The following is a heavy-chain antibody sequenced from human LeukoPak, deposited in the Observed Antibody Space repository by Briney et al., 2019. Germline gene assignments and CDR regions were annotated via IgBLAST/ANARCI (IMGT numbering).Heavy chain of an antibody. CDR1: GGSISSYY. D-gene: IGHD5-18*01. CDR2: IYYSGST. V-gene: IGHV4-59*01. J-gene: IGHJ6*03. CDR3: ARAGKATAPPTYYYYYYMDV. Sequence: SETLSLTCTVSGGSISSYYWNWIRQPPGKGLEWIGYIYYSGSTIYNPSLKGRVTISVDTSRNQYSLKLSSVIAADTAVYYCARAGKATAPPTYYYYYYMDVWGKGTTVTVSS.